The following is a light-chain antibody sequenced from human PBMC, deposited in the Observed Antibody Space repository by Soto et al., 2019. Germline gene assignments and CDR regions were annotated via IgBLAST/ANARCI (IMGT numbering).Light chain of an antibody. J-gene: IGKJ5*01. V-gene: IGKV3-20*01. CDR3: QQYGSSPPLT. CDR1: QSVSSSY. CDR2: GAS. Sequence: EIVLTQSPGTLSLSPGERATLSCRASQSVSSSYLAWYQQKPGQAPRLLIYGASSRATGIPDRFSGSGSGTDFTLTISRLEPEDFAVYYCQQYGSSPPLTVGQGTQLEIK.